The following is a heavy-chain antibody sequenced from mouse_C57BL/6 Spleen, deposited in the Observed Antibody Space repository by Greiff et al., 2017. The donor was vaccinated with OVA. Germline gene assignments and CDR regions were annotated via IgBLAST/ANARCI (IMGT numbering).Heavy chain of an antibody. V-gene: IGHV1-26*01. D-gene: IGHD2-14*01. J-gene: IGHJ2*01. CDR3: ARLGDYFDY. CDR1: GYTFTDYY. CDR2: INPNNGGT. Sequence: EVQLQQSGPELVKPGASVKLSCKASGYTFTDYYMNWVKQSHGKSLEWIGDINPNNGGTSYNQKFKGKATLTVDKSSSTAYMELRSLTSEDSAVYYCARLGDYFDYWGQGTTLTVSS.